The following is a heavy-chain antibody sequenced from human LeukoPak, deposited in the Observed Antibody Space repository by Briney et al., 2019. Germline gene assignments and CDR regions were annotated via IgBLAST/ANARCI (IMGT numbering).Heavy chain of an antibody. CDR3: AKETRNWFDP. D-gene: IGHD1-1*01. Sequence: PGGSLRLSCAASGFTFDDYAMHWVRQAPGKGLEWVSGISWNSGSIGCADSVKGRFTISRDNAKNSLYLQMNSLRAEDTALYYCAKETRNWFDPWGQGTLVTVSS. V-gene: IGHV3-9*01. J-gene: IGHJ5*02. CDR1: GFTFDDYA. CDR2: ISWNSGSI.